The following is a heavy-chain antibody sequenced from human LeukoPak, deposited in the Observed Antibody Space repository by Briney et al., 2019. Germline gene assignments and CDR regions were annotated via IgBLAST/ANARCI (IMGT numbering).Heavy chain of an antibody. CDR2: IYYSGST. Sequence: PSETLSLTCTVSGGSISSSSYYWGWIRQPPGKGLEWIGSIYYSGSTYQNPSLKSRVTISADTSKNQFSLRLTSVTAADTAVYYCARHRGFSGSYFYYFDYWGQGTLVTVSS. V-gene: IGHV4-39*01. J-gene: IGHJ4*02. CDR1: GGSISSSSYY. D-gene: IGHD1-26*01. CDR3: ARHRGFSGSYFYYFDY.